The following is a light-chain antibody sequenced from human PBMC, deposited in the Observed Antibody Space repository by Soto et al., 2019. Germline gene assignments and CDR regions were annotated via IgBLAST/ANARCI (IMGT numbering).Light chain of an antibody. CDR3: QQYNNWPPLYT. V-gene: IGKV3-15*01. CDR2: GAS. J-gene: IGKJ2*01. Sequence: ETVMTQSPATLSVSPGERATLSCRASQSVSSNLAWYQQKPGQAPRLLISGASTRATGIPARFSGSGSGTEFTLSISSLQSEDFAVYYCQQYNNWPPLYTFGQGTKLEIK. CDR1: QSVSSN.